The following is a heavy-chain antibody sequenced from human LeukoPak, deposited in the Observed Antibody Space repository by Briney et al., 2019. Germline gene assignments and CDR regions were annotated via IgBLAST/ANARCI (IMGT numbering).Heavy chain of an antibody. D-gene: IGHD3-22*01. CDR2: IDPDSGGT. CDR3: AREYYDSSGRRHAFDI. Sequence: ASVKVSCKASGYTFIGYYIHWVRQTPGQGLEWMGRIDPDSGGTSYTQRFQGRVTMTTDTSISTAYKELRRLTSDDTAVYYCAREYYDSSGRRHAFDIWGQGTMVTVSS. CDR1: GYTFIGYY. V-gene: IGHV1-2*02. J-gene: IGHJ3*02.